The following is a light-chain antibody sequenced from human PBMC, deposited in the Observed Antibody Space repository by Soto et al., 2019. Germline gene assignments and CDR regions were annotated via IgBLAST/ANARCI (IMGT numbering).Light chain of an antibody. CDR2: DAS. V-gene: IGKV1-33*01. J-gene: IGKJ2*01. CDR3: QQYDNRMYT. Sequence: DIQMTQSPSSLSASVGDRVTITCQASQDISNYLNWYQQKPGKAPKLLIYDASNLETGVPSRFSGSGSGTDFTLTISSLQPEDIATYYCQQYDNRMYTFGQGTKLEIK. CDR1: QDISNY.